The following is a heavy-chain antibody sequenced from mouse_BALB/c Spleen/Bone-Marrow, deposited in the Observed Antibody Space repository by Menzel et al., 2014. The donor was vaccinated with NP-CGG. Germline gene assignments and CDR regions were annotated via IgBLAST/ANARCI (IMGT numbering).Heavy chain of an antibody. CDR2: ISSGGSYT. D-gene: IGHD1-1*01. CDR3: ARPTTVVATGGSFDY. Sequence: EVMLAESGGDLVKPGGSLKLSCAASGFTFSSYGMSWVRQTPDKRLEWVATISSGGSYTYYPDSVKGRFTISRDNAKNTLYLQMSSLKSEDTAMYYCARPTTVVATGGSFDYWGQGTTLTVSS. V-gene: IGHV5-6*02. CDR1: GFTFSSYG. J-gene: IGHJ2*01.